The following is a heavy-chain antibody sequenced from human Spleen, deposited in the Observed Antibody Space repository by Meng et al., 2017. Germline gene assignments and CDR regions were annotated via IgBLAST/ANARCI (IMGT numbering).Heavy chain of an antibody. D-gene: IGHD3-22*01. J-gene: IGHJ3*02. V-gene: IGHV4-31*03. CDR3: ARAPYYYDTLGRAGDAFHI. CDR2: IYYSGNT. CDR1: GGSISSGGSY. Sequence: SETLSLTCTVSGGSISSGGSYWAWIRQLPGKGPEWIGHIYYSGNTYYNPSLKSRVTISVDTSKNQFSLNLNSVTAADTAVFYCARAPYYYDTLGRAGDAFHIWGLGTMVTVSS.